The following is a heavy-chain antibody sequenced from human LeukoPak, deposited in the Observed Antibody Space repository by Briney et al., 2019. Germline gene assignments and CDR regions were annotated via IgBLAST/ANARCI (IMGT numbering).Heavy chain of an antibody. J-gene: IGHJ4*02. CDR1: GFTFCNYW. V-gene: IGHV3-74*01. D-gene: IGHD6-13*01. CDR2: VNSDGSTT. CDR3: ARGYYSSSRFDS. Sequence: GGPLRLSCAASGFTFCNYWMHWVRQSPGKGLVWVSRVNSDGSTTNYADSVKGRFTISRDNAENTLYMRMNSLRPEATAVYYCARGYYSSSRFDSWGQGTLVSVSS.